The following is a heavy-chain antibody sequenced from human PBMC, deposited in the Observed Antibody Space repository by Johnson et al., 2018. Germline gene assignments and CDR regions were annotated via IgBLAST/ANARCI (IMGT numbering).Heavy chain of an antibody. CDR1: GYTFTSYY. V-gene: IGHV1-8*02. D-gene: IGHD6-13*01. CDR3: ARGGEQQLGSDHWFDP. J-gene: IGHJ5*02. CDR2: MNPNSGNT. Sequence: QVQLVESGAEVKKPGASVKVSCKASGYTFTSYYMHWVRQAPGQGLEWMGWMNPNSGNTGYAQKFQGRVTMTRNTSISTAYMELSSLRSGDTAVYYCARGGEQQLGSDHWFDPWGQGTLVTVSS.